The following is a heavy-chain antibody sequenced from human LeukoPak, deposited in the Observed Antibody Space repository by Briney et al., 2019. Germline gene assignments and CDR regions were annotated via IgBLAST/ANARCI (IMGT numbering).Heavy chain of an antibody. J-gene: IGHJ5*02. CDR3: ARVHYYDSSGYYA. Sequence: GGSLRLSCAASGFTFSAYSVSCVRQAPGKGLEWVSSISSSSSYIYYADSVKGRFTISRDNAKNSLYLQMNSLRAEDTAVYYCARVHYYDSSGYYAWGQGTLVTVSS. D-gene: IGHD3-22*01. V-gene: IGHV3-21*01. CDR1: GFTFSAYS. CDR2: ISSSSSYI.